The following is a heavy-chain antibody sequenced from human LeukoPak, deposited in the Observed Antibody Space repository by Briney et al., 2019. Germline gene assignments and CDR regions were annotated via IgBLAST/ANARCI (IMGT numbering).Heavy chain of an antibody. J-gene: IGHJ4*02. V-gene: IGHV3-74*01. CDR2: INSDGSST. CDR1: GFTFSSYW. D-gene: IGHD3-10*01. CDR3: ARVSEYYGSGSYPIHPDY. Sequence: GGSLRLSCAASGFTFSSYWMHWVRQAPGKGLVWVSRINSDGSSTSYADSVKGRFTISRDNAKNSLYLQMNSLRAEDTAVYYCARVSEYYGSGSYPIHPDYWGQGTLVTVSS.